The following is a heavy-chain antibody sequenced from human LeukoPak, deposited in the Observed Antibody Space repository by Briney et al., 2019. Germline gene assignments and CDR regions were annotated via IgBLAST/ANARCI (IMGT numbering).Heavy chain of an antibody. CDR1: GFTFSSYA. V-gene: IGHV3-23*01. Sequence: GGSLRLSCAASGFTFSSYAMSWVRQAPGKGLEWVSAISGSGGSTYYADSVKGRFTISRDNAKNSLYLQMNSLRAEDTAVYYCARDWEGYFDYWGQGTLVTVSS. CDR2: ISGSGGST. D-gene: IGHD1-26*01. J-gene: IGHJ4*02. CDR3: ARDWEGYFDY.